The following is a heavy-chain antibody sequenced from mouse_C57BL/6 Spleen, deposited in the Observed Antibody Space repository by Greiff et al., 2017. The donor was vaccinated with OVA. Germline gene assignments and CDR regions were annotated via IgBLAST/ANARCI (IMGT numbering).Heavy chain of an antibody. D-gene: IGHD1-1*01. V-gene: IGHV1-72*01. Sequence: QVQLQQPGAELVKPGASVTLSCKASGYTFTSYWLHWVKQRPGRGLEWIGRIDPKSGGTKYNEKFKSKATLTVDKPSSTAYMQRRSLTSEDSAVYYCARRSTTVAFDYWGQGTTLTVSS. CDR2: IDPKSGGT. J-gene: IGHJ2*01. CDR3: ARRSTTVAFDY. CDR1: GYTFTSYW.